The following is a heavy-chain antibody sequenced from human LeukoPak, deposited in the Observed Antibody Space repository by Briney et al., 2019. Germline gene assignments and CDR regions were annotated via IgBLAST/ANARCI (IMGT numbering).Heavy chain of an antibody. Sequence: GGSLRLSCAASGFTVSDTYMNWVRQAPGKGLEWVSVIHSGGRTYYADSVKGRFTISRDSSKNTLYLQMSSLRADDTAVYYCVKDMGPLGTIWLDYWGQGTLVSVSS. V-gene: IGHV3-66*02. D-gene: IGHD3-3*01. J-gene: IGHJ4*02. CDR2: IHSGGRT. CDR3: VKDMGPLGTIWLDY. CDR1: GFTVSDTY.